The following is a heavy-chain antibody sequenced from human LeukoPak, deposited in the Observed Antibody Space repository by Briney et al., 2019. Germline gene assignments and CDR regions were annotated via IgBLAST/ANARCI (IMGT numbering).Heavy chain of an antibody. D-gene: IGHD3-16*01. Sequence: SVKVSCKASGGTFSSYAISWVRQAPGQGLEWMGGIIPIFGTGNYAQKFQGRVTITADESTSTAYMELSSLRSEDTAVYYCARGDLTRRSHDYWGQGTLVTVSS. J-gene: IGHJ4*02. CDR3: ARGDLTRRSHDY. CDR1: GGTFSSYA. V-gene: IGHV1-69*01. CDR2: IIPIFGTG.